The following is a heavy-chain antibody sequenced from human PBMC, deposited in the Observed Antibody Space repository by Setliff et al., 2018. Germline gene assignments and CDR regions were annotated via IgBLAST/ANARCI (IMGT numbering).Heavy chain of an antibody. Sequence: PGGSLRLSCAASGFTFSDAWMSWVRQAPGKGLEWVGRIKSKTDGGTTDYAALVKDRFTISRDDSKNTLYLQMNSLRAEDTAVYSCARARGYSYGPFDYWGQGTLVTVSS. CDR2: IKSKTDGGTT. D-gene: IGHD5-18*01. CDR3: ARARGYSYGPFDY. CDR1: GFTFSDAW. V-gene: IGHV3-15*01. J-gene: IGHJ4*02.